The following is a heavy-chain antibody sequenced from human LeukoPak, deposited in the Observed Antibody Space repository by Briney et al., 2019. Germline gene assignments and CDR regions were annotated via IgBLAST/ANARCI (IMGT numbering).Heavy chain of an antibody. J-gene: IGHJ4*02. D-gene: IGHD2-15*01. V-gene: IGHV1-2*02. CDR3: AGGYCSGGSCYDFDY. Sequence: ASVKVSFNAAGYTFTGYYIHWVRQAPGQGLEWMGWINPNSGGTNYAQKFQGRVTMTRATSISTAYMELSRLRSDDTAVYYCAGGYCSGGSCYDFDYWGQGTLVTVSS. CDR2: INPNSGGT. CDR1: GYTFTGYY.